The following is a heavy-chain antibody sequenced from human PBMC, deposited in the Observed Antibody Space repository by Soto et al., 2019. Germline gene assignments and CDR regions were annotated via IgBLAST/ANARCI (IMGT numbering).Heavy chain of an antibody. Sequence: LSLTCAASGFTFSSYWMSWVRQAPGKGLEWVANIKQDGSEKYYVDSVKGRFTISRDNAKNSLYLQMNSLRAQDTAVYYCARDFRLAQDCSGGSCYFDYYGMDVWGQGTTVTVSS. J-gene: IGHJ6*02. V-gene: IGHV3-7*05. CDR1: GFTFSSYW. CDR3: ARDFRLAQDCSGGSCYFDYYGMDV. CDR2: IKQDGSEK. D-gene: IGHD2-15*01.